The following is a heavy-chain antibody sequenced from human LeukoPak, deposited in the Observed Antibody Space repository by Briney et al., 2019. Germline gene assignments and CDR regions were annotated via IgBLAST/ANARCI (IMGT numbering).Heavy chain of an antibody. J-gene: IGHJ4*02. D-gene: IGHD2-2*01. CDR2: INPNSGGT. CDR1: GYTFTGYY. V-gene: IGHV1-2*06. CDR3: AKNGLTSERGDY. Sequence: ASVKVSCKASGYTFTGYYMHWVRQAPGQGLEWMGRINPNSGGTNYAQKFQGRVTMTRDTSISTAYMELSRLRSDDTAVYYCAKNGLTSERGDYWGQGTLVTASS.